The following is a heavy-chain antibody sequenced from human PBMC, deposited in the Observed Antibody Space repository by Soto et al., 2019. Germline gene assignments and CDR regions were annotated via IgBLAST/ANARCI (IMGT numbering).Heavy chain of an antibody. Sequence: EVQLLESGGGLVQPGGSLRLSCAASGFTFSSYAMSWVRQAPGKGLEWVSAISGSGGSTYYADSVKGRFTISRDNSKNTLYMQKNSLRAENTAVYYCAFQRWGEGAIYFDYWGQGTLVTVSS. J-gene: IGHJ4*02. CDR2: ISGSGGST. D-gene: IGHD1-26*01. CDR3: AFQRWGEGAIYFDY. V-gene: IGHV3-23*01. CDR1: GFTFSSYA.